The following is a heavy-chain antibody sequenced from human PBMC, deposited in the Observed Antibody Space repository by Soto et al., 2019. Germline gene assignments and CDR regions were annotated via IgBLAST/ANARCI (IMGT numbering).Heavy chain of an antibody. CDR1: GFTFSTYT. CDR2: ISSGSSYI. CDR3: TRDILSGGAYPDS. D-gene: IGHD3-10*01. V-gene: IGHV3-21*01. J-gene: IGHJ5*01. Sequence: KTGGSLRLSCAASGFTFSTYTMNWFRQAPGKGLEWISSISSGSSYIYYAGSVKGRFTISRDNAKNSLFLQMNSLRADDTAVYYCTRDILSGGAYPDSWGQGTKVTVSS.